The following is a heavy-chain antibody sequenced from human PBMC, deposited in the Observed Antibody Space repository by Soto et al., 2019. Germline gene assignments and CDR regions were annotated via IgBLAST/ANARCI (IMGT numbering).Heavy chain of an antibody. D-gene: IGHD1-26*01. J-gene: IGHJ3*02. CDR3: ARDRRWANTLRYDAFDI. CDR1: GFTFSDYY. Sequence: GGSLRLSCAASGFTFSDYYMSWIRQAPGKGLEWVSYISSSGSTIYYADSVKGRFTISRDNAKNSLYLQMNSLRAEDTAVYYCARDRRWANTLRYDAFDIWGQGTMVTVSS. CDR2: ISSSGSTI. V-gene: IGHV3-11*01.